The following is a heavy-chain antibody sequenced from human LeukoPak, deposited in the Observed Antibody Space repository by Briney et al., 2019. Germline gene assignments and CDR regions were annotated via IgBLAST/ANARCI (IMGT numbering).Heavy chain of an antibody. CDR1: GFTFSSYG. CDR3: AKDRGWLFDY. D-gene: IGHD3-22*01. V-gene: IGHV3-30*18. Sequence: GRSLRLSCAASGFTFSSYGMHWVRQAPGKGLEWVAGISYDGSNKYYADSVKGRFTISRDNSKNTLYLQMNSLRAEDTAVYYCAKDRGWLFDYWGQGTLVTVSS. CDR2: ISYDGSNK. J-gene: IGHJ4*02.